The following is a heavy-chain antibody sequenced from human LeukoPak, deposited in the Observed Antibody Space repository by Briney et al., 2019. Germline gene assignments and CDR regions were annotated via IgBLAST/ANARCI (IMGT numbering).Heavy chain of an antibody. CDR1: GFNFRKYG. J-gene: IGHJ4*02. CDR2: ISFSVNTK. Sequence: GGSLRLSCDASGFNFRKYGMTWVRQAPGKGLEWVSYISFSVNTKYYGDSVKGRFTISRDNAKNSLYLHMDSLRAEDTAVYYCARGAYSSGWAYFDHWGQGTLVTVSS. CDR3: ARGAYSSGWAYFDH. V-gene: IGHV3-48*04. D-gene: IGHD6-19*01.